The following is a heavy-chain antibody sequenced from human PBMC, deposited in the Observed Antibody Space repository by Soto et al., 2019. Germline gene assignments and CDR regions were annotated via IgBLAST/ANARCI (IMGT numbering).Heavy chain of an antibody. CDR3: ARGWSHYRGMDV. D-gene: IGHD3-3*01. J-gene: IGHJ6*02. V-gene: IGHV1-69*13. CDR2: IIPIFGTA. Sequence: SVKVSCKASGGTFSSYAISWVRQAPGQGLEWMGGIIPIFGTANYAQKFQGRVTITADESTSTAYMELSSLRSEDTAVYYCARGWSHYRGMDVWGQGTTVTVSS. CDR1: GGTFSSYA.